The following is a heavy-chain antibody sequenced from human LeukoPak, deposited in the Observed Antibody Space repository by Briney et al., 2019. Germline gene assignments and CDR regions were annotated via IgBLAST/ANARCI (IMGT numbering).Heavy chain of an antibody. CDR1: GFTFSNYA. CDR3: AKDRPGYSYGYR. Sequence: LPGGSLRLSCAASGFTFSNYAMSWVRQAPGKGLEWVSGIGGSGGSTYYADSVKGRFTISRDNSKNTLYLQMNSLRAEDTAVYYCAKDRPGYSYGYRWGQGTLVTVSS. J-gene: IGHJ5*02. CDR2: IGGSGGST. V-gene: IGHV3-23*01. D-gene: IGHD5-18*01.